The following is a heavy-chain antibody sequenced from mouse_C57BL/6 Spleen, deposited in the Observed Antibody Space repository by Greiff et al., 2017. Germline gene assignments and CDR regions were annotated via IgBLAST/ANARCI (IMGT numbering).Heavy chain of an antibody. CDR2: IYPRSGNT. Sequence: QVHVKQSGAELARPGASVKLSCKASGYTFTSYGISWVKQRTGQGLEWIGEIYPRSGNTYYNEKFKGKATLTADKSSSTAYMELRSLTSEDSAVYFCASHYDYDRAMDYWGQGTSVTVSS. D-gene: IGHD2-4*01. V-gene: IGHV1-81*01. J-gene: IGHJ4*01. CDR1: GYTFTSYG. CDR3: ASHYDYDRAMDY.